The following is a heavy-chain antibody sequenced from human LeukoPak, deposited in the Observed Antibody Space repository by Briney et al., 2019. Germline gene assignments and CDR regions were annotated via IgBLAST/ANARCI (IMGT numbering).Heavy chain of an antibody. D-gene: IGHD3-3*01. J-gene: IGHJ4*02. CDR1: GFTFSSYG. CDR3: ARDYDFWSGYSYYFDY. V-gene: IGHV3-30*03. CDR2: ISYDGSNK. Sequence: GGSLRLSCAASGFTFSSYGMHWVRQAPGKGLEWVAVISYDGSNKYYADSVKGRFTISRDNSKNTLYLQMNSLRAEDTAVYYCARDYDFWSGYSYYFDYWGQGTLVTVSS.